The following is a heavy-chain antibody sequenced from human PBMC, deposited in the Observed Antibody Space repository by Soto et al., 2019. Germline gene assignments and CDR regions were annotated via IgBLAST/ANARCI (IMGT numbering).Heavy chain of an antibody. CDR2: INSDGSST. Sequence: EVQLVESGGGLVQPGGSLRLSCAASGFTFSSYWMYWVRQAPGKGLVWVSRINSDGSSTSYADSVKGRFTISRDNAKNTLYLQMNRLRAEDTAVYYCARDYGDYPPSDYWGQGTLVTVSS. V-gene: IGHV3-74*01. J-gene: IGHJ4*02. D-gene: IGHD4-17*01. CDR3: ARDYGDYPPSDY. CDR1: GFTFSSYW.